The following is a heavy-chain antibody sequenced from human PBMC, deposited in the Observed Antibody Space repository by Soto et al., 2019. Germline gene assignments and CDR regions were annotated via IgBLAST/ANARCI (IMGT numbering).Heavy chain of an antibody. V-gene: IGHV3-74*01. D-gene: IGHD2-15*01. CDR2: INSDGSST. Sequence: EVQLVESGGGLVQPGGSLRLSCAASGFTFSSYWMHWVRQVPGKGLVWVSRINSDGSSTGYADSVMGRFTISRDNAKNRXYLQMRSLRAEDTAVDYCARDQGYCSGGSCYVAGYWGEGTLVTVSS. CDR3: ARDQGYCSGGSCYVAGY. J-gene: IGHJ4*02. CDR1: GFTFSSYW.